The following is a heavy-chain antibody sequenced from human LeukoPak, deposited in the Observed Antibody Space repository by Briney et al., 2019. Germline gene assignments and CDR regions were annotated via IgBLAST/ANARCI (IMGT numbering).Heavy chain of an antibody. CDR1: GGAISSYY. J-gene: IGHJ4*02. D-gene: IGHD6-13*01. V-gene: IGHV4-4*07. Sequence: PETLSLTCTVSGGAISSYYWSWIRQPAGQGLQWIGRIYTSGSTNYNPSLKSRVTMSVDTSKNQFSLKLSSVAAAGTAVYYCARDTAAGFDYWGQGTLVTVSS. CDR2: IYTSGST. CDR3: ARDTAAGFDY.